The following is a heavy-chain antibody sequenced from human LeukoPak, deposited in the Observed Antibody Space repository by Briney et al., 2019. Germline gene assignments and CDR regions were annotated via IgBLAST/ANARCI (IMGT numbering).Heavy chain of an antibody. CDR2: IYYSGST. CDR1: GGSISSSSYY. CDR3: ARDLATTGTNYFDY. Sequence: SETLSLTCTVSGGSISSSSYYWGWIRQPPGKGLEWIGSIYYSGSTYYNPSLKSRVTISVDTSKNQFSLKLSSVTAADTAVYYCARDLATTGTNYFDYWGQGTLVTVSS. D-gene: IGHD1-7*01. V-gene: IGHV4-39*07. J-gene: IGHJ4*02.